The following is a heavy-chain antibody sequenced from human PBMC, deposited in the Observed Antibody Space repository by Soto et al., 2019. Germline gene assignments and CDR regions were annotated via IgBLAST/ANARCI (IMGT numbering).Heavy chain of an antibody. J-gene: IGHJ4*02. CDR2: IIPIFGTA. D-gene: IGHD5-12*01. CDR3: ATDIVATTRAGGFDY. CDR1: GYTFTSYG. V-gene: IGHV1-69*13. Sequence: SVKVSCKASGYTFTSYGISWVRQAPGRGLEWMGGIIPIFGTANYAQKFQGRVTITADESTSTAYMELSSLRSEDTAVYYCATDIVATTRAGGFDYWGQGTLVTVSS.